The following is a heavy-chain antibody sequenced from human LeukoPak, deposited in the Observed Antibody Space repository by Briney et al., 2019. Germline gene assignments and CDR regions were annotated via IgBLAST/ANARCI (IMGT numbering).Heavy chain of an antibody. CDR1: GGSISSYS. D-gene: IGHD4-17*01. CDR3: ARDRRNRGLTVTTYNWFDP. J-gene: IGHJ5*02. Sequence: PSETLSLTCTVSGGSISSYSWSWIRQPAGKGLEWIGRIYTIGSTNYNPSLKSRVTMSVDTSKNQFSLKLSSVTAADTAVYYCARDRRNRGLTVTTYNWFDPWGQGTLVTVSS. CDR2: IYTIGST. V-gene: IGHV4-4*07.